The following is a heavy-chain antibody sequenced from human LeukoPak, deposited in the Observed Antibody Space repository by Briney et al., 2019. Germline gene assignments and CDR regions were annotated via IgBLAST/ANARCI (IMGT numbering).Heavy chain of an antibody. V-gene: IGHV1-18*01. Sequence: GASVKVSCKASGYTSTSYGISWVRQAPGQGLEWMGWISAYNGNTNYAQKLQGRVTMTTDTSTSTAYMELRSLRSDDTAVYYCARDTQPNYYGSGSYPGWFDPWGQGTLVTVSS. CDR3: ARDTQPNYYGSGSYPGWFDP. CDR1: GYTSTSYG. D-gene: IGHD3-10*01. CDR2: ISAYNGNT. J-gene: IGHJ5*02.